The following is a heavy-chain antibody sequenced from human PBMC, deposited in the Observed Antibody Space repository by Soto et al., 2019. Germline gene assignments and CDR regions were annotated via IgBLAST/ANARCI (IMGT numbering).Heavy chain of an antibody. CDR1: GYTFTSYD. CDR3: ASSLVVPGCSYYYYGMDV. CDR2: MNPKSGNT. V-gene: IGHV1-8*03. D-gene: IGHD3-16*01. Sequence: ASVKVSCKASGYTFTSYDINWVRQATGQGLEWMGWMNPKSGNTGYAQKFQGRVTITRNTSISTAYMELSSLRSEDTAVYYCASSLVVPGCSYYYYGMDVWGQGTTVTVSS. J-gene: IGHJ6*02.